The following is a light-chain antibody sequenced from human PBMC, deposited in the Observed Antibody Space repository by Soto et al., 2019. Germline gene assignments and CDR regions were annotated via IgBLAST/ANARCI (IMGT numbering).Light chain of an antibody. J-gene: IGLJ7*01. CDR2: EGS. Sequence: QSALTQPASVSGSPGQSITISCTGTSSDVGSYNLVSWYRQHPGKAPKLMIYEGSKRPSGVSNRFSGSKSGNTASLTISGLQPEDEADYYCCSYAGSSTHAVFGGGTQLTVL. V-gene: IGLV2-23*01. CDR3: CSYAGSSTHAV. CDR1: SSDVGSYNL.